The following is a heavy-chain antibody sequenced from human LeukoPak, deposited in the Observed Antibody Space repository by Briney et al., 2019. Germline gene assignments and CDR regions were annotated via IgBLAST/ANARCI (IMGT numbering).Heavy chain of an antibody. CDR3: ARGYYDNSGYYFPFDF. CDR1: GFTFSEYY. J-gene: IGHJ4*02. CDR2: MRSSSSYT. V-gene: IGHV3-11*06. Sequence: GGSLRLSCAASGFTFSEYYMSWIRQAPGKGLEWVSYMRSSSSYTNYADSVKGRFTISRDNAKNSLYLQMNSLRAEDTAVYYCARGYYDNSGYYFPFDFWGQGTLVTVSS. D-gene: IGHD3-22*01.